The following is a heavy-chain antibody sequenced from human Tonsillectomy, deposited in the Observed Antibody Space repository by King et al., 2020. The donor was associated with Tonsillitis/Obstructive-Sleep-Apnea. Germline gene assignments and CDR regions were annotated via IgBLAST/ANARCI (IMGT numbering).Heavy chain of an antibody. Sequence: VTLKESGPVLVKPTETLTLTCTVSGFSLSNARMGVSWIRQPPGKALEWLAHIFSNDEKSYSTSLKSSLTISKDTSKSQVFLTMTTMDPWETAKIYCARFLAGAVGLMGPRDYFDYWGQGTLVTVSS. CDR2: IFSNDEK. J-gene: IGHJ4*02. D-gene: IGHD6-19*01. CDR3: ARFLAGAVGLMGPRDYFDY. V-gene: IGHV2-26*01. CDR1: GFSLSNARMG.